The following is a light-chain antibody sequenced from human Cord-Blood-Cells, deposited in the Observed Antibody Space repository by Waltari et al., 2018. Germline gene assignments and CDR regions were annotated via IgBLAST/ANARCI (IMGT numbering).Light chain of an antibody. Sequence: QSVLTQPPSVSGAPGPRVTISCTGSSSNLGASSDVPWSQQLPGKAPKLLIYGNSNRPSGGPDRFSCSKAGTSASLAITVLQAEEEADDYCQSYDSSLSVVFGGGTKLTVL. CDR2: GNS. V-gene: IGLV1-40*01. J-gene: IGLJ2*01. CDR3: QSYDSSLSVV. CDR1: SSNLGASSD.